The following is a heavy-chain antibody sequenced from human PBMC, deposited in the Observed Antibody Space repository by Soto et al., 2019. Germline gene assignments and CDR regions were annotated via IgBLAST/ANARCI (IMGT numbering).Heavy chain of an antibody. CDR2: IGADNGDT. J-gene: IGHJ5*02. V-gene: IGHV1-18*01. CDR1: GYTFSTYG. CDR3: ARDWKGAEGFAP. D-gene: IGHD1-1*01. Sequence: QVQLVQSGAEVKKPGASVKVSCKASGYTFSTYGFSWVRQAPGQGLEWMGWIGADNGDTNYAQNFQGRVTMTTEASTTTSYLELRSLTSDDTAVYFCARDWKGAEGFAPWGQGTLVTVS.